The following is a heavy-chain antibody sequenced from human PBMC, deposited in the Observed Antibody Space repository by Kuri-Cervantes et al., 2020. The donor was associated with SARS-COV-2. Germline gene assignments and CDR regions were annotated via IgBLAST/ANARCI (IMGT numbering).Heavy chain of an antibody. CDR2: ISYDGSNK. CDR3: ARDLFGGGGYYYGMDV. CDR1: GFTFSSHA. J-gene: IGHJ6*02. D-gene: IGHD4-23*01. V-gene: IGHV3-30-3*01. Sequence: GGSLRLSCAASGFTFSSHAMHWVRQAPGKGLEWVAVISYDGSNKYYADSVKGRFTISRDNSKNTLYLQMNSLRAEDTAVYYCARDLFGGGGYYYGMDVWGQGTTVTVSS.